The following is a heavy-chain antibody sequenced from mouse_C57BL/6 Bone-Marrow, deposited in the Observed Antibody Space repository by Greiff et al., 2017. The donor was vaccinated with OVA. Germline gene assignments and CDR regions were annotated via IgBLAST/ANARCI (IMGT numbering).Heavy chain of an antibody. Sequence: VQLQQSGPELVKPGASVKTSCKASGYAFSSSWMNWVKQRPGKGLEWIGRIYPGDGDTNYNGKFKGKATLTADKSSSTAYMQLSSLTSEDSAVYFCARCGDYGSSYGIDYWGQGTTLTVSS. CDR2: IYPGDGDT. D-gene: IGHD1-1*01. J-gene: IGHJ2*01. V-gene: IGHV1-82*01. CDR1: GYAFSSSW. CDR3: ARCGDYGSSYGIDY.